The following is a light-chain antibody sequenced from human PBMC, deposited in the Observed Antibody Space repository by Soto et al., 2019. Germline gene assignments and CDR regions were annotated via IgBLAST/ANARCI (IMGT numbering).Light chain of an antibody. CDR1: QSVSSSY. CDR3: QHYGTSAL. CDR2: DAS. Sequence: EIVLTQSPGTLSLSPGERATLSCRASQSVSSSYLAWYQQTPGQAPRLLIYDASRATGIPDRFSASGSGTDFTLTITRLEPEDVAVYYCQHYGTSALFGPGTKVEI. J-gene: IGKJ3*01. V-gene: IGKV3-20*01.